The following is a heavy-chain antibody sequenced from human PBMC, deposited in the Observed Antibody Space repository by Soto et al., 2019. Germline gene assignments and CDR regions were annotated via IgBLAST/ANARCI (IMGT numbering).Heavy chain of an antibody. CDR1: GGSISGTNEY. J-gene: IGHJ1*01. V-gene: IGHV4-39*02. CDR3: ARTYFGSGSYSY. D-gene: IGHD3-10*01. CDR2: IHYDGRT. Sequence: QLQLQESGPGLVEPSETLSLTCTVSGGSISGTNEYWGWIRQPPGKGLEWIASIHYDGRTYYTPSLMSRLTISADTSKNHFSLKLSSVTAADTAVYYCARTYFGSGSYSYWGQGTLVIVSS.